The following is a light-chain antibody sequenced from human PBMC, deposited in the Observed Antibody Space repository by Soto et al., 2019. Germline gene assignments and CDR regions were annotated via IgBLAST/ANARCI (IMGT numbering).Light chain of an antibody. Sequence: QSALTQPASVSGSPGQSITISCTGTSGDIGGYNYVFWYQQHPGKAPKLLISEVTNRPSGVSNRFSGSKSGNTASLTISGLQAEDEADYYCSSYTTNITPVVFGGGTQLTVL. J-gene: IGLJ2*01. CDR1: SGDIGGYNY. CDR3: SSYTTNITPVV. V-gene: IGLV2-14*01. CDR2: EVT.